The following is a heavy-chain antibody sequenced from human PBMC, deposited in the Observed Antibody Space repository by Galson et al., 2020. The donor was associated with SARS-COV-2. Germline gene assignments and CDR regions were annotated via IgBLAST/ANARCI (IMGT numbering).Heavy chain of an antibody. J-gene: IGHJ6*03. CDR2: IHPSGGST. V-gene: IGHV1-46*01. D-gene: IGHD3-3*01. CDR1: GYTFTSYY. CDR3: ARVKYYDLWSGYHSVVGYVAI. Sequence: ASVKVSCMACGYTFTSYYMHWVRQAPGQGLEWMGIIHPSGGSTSYAQKLQGRVTMTRETSTSTVYMELSSLRSEDTAVYYCARVKYYDLWSGYHSVVGYVAIWGKVPTVTVSS.